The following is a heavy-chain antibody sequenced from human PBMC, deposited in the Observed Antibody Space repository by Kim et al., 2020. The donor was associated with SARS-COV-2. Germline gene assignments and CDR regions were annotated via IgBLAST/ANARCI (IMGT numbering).Heavy chain of an antibody. CDR1: GFTFSTYW. V-gene: IGHV3-7*01. Sequence: GGSLRLSCAASGFTFSTYWMSWVRQAPGKWLEWVANIKEDGSEKYYVDSVKGRFTISRDNAKNSLYLQMNSLRAEDTAVYYCARMKVDTGGYWGTNYYFYYGMDVWGQGTTVTVSS. D-gene: IGHD3-22*01. CDR2: IKEDGSEK. CDR3: ARMKVDTGGYWGTNYYFYYGMDV. J-gene: IGHJ6*02.